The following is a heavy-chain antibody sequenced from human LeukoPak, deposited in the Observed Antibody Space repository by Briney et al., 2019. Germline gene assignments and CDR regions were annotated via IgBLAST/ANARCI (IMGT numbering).Heavy chain of an antibody. CDR1: GGSISSSSYY. CDR2: IYYSGST. D-gene: IGHD6-13*01. CDR3: ARASGNYYYYYMDV. V-gene: IGHV4-39*07. Sequence: SETLSLTCTVSGGSISSSSYYWGWIRQPPGKGLEWIGSIYYSGSTYYNPSLKSRVTISVDTSKNQFSLKLSSVTAADTAVYYCARASGNYYYYYMDVWGKGTTVTVSS. J-gene: IGHJ6*03.